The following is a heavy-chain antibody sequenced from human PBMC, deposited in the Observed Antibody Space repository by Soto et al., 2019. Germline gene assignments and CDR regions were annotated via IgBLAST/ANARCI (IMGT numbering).Heavy chain of an antibody. CDR1: GYTFTSYY. D-gene: IGHD1-7*01. CDR2: INPSGGST. CDR3: ARDWGLELLGFYGMDV. Sequence: ASVKVSCKASGYTFTSYYMHWVRQAPGQGLEWMGIINPSGGSTSYAQKFQGRVTMTRDTSTSTVYMELSSLRPEDTAVYYCARDWGLELLGFYGMDVWGQGTTVTVSS. V-gene: IGHV1-46*01. J-gene: IGHJ6*02.